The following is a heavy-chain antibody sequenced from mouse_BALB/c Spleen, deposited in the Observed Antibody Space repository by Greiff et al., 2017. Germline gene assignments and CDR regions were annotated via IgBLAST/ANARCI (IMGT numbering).Heavy chain of an antibody. J-gene: IGHJ4*01. CDR1: GFTFSSFG. CDR2: ISSGSSTI. V-gene: IGHV5-17*02. Sequence: EVHLVESGGGLVQPGGSRKLSCAASGFTFSSFGMHWVRQAPEKGLEWVAYISSGSSTIYYADTVKGRFTISRDNPKNTLFLQMTSLRSEDTAMYYCARYYRYDNYAMDDWGQGTSVTVSS. D-gene: IGHD2-14*01. CDR3: ARYYRYDNYAMDD.